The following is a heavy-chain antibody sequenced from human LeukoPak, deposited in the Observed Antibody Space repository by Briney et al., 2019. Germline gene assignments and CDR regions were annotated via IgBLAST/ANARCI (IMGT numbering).Heavy chain of an antibody. CDR3: AKDKLVFGEPPAAFDI. CDR1: GFTFSNYA. V-gene: IGHV3-23*01. Sequence: GGSLRLSCAASGFTFSNYAMSWVRQAPGKGPEWVSAISGSGGSTYYADSVKGRFTISRDNSKNTLYLQMNSLRAEDTAVYYCAKDKLVFGEPPAAFDIWGQGTMVTVSS. D-gene: IGHD3-10*02. J-gene: IGHJ3*02. CDR2: ISGSGGST.